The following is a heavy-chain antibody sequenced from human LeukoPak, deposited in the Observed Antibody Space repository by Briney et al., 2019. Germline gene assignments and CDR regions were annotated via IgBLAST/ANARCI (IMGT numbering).Heavy chain of an antibody. CDR2: ISSSSSYT. Sequence: GGSLRLSCAASGFTFSSYGMHWVRQAPGKGLEWISFISSSSSYTNYADSVKGRFTISRDNTKNSLYLQMNNLRAEDTAVYYCARGGADYVIGYWGQGTLVTVSS. CDR1: GFTFSSYG. D-gene: IGHD4-17*01. CDR3: ARGGADYVIGY. V-gene: IGHV3-21*05. J-gene: IGHJ4*02.